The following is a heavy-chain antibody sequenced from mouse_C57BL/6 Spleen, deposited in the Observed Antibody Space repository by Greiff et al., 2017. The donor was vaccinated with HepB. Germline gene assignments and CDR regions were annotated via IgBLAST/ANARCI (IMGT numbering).Heavy chain of an antibody. Sequence: QVQLKQPGAELVKPGASVKLSCKASGYTFTSYWMHWVKQRPGQGLEWIGMIHPNSGSTNYNEKFKSKATLTVDKSSSTAYMQLSSLTSEDSAVYYCARGGYYGSSYHWYFDVWGTGTTVTVSS. CDR1: GYTFTSYW. J-gene: IGHJ1*03. CDR3: ARGGYYGSSYHWYFDV. D-gene: IGHD1-1*01. CDR2: IHPNSGST. V-gene: IGHV1-64*01.